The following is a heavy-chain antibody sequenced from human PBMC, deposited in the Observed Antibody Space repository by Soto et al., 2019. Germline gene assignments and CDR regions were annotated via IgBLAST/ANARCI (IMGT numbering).Heavy chain of an antibody. CDR2: MFYSGST. Sequence: SETLSLTCTVSGGSISGYYWSWIRQPPGKGLEWIGYMFYSGSTNYNPSLKSRVTISVDTSKNQFSLKLSSVTAADTAVYYCARHPGYCSSTSCYAFDYWGQGTLVTVSS. CDR3: ARHPGYCSSTSCYAFDY. J-gene: IGHJ4*02. D-gene: IGHD2-2*01. CDR1: GGSISGYY. V-gene: IGHV4-59*08.